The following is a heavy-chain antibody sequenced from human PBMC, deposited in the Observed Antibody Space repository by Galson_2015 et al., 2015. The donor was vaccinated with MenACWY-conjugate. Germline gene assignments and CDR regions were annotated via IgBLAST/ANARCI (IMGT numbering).Heavy chain of an antibody. V-gene: IGHV5-10-1*01. D-gene: IGHD6-13*01. CDR2: IDPTDSYT. J-gene: IGHJ4*02. CDR3: ARHKGTWYFED. CDR1: GYSFTSYY. Sequence: QSGAEVKKPGESLRISCKGSGYSFTSYYISWVRQMPGKGLEWMGRIDPTDSYTNYSPSVQGHVTISADKSVSTAYLQWSSLKASDTALYYCARHKGTWYFEDWGQGSLVTVSS.